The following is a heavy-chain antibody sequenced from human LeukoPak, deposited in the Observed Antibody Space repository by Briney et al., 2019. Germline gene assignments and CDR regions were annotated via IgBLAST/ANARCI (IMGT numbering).Heavy chain of an antibody. CDR3: ARDSVNKIFAAKSNWFDP. CDR2: IYYSGST. V-gene: IGHV4-39*07. CDR1: GGSISSSSYY. J-gene: IGHJ5*02. Sequence: SETLSLTCTVSGGSISSSSYYWGWIRQLPGKGLEWIGSIYYSGSTYYNPSLKSRVTMSVDTSKNQFSLKLSSVTAADTAVYYCARDSVNKIFAAKSNWFDPWGQGTLVTVSS. D-gene: IGHD2-15*01.